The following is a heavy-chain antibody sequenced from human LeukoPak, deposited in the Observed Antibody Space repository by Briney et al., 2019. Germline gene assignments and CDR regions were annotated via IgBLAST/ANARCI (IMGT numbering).Heavy chain of an antibody. Sequence: KPSETLSLTCTVSGDSISNSDYYWGWIRQPPGKGLEWIALINYSGRTFYNPSLRSRVTISVDTSKNQFSLNLNSVTAADTAVYYCARRRKDLNWFDPWGQGTLVTVSS. CDR3: ARRRKDLNWFDP. CDR2: INYSGRT. V-gene: IGHV4-39*01. CDR1: GDSISNSDYY. J-gene: IGHJ5*02.